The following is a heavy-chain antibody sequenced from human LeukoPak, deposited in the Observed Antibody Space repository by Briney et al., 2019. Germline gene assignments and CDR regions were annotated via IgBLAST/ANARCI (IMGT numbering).Heavy chain of an antibody. D-gene: IGHD4-11*01. CDR1: GFTFSSYA. CDR3: AKFKQGLQLIDY. CDR2: ISGSGGST. Sequence: GGSLRLSCAASGFTFSSYAMSWVRQAPGKGLEWVSAISGSGGSTYYADSVKGRFTISRDNSENTLYLQMNSLRAEDTAVYYCAKFKQGLQLIDYWGQGTLVTVSS. J-gene: IGHJ4*02. V-gene: IGHV3-23*01.